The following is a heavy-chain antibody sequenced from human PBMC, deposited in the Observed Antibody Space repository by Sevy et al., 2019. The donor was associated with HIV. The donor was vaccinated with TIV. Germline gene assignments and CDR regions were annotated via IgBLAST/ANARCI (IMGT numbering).Heavy chain of an antibody. D-gene: IGHD3-10*01. CDR3: ATRKSKDYYGSGAFDY. Sequence: GGSLRLSCAASGFTVSTYWMYWVRQAPGKGLDWVASIKQGGTETHYVDSVKGRFTISRDYAKNSLYLEMNSLRAEDTAVYYCATRKSKDYYGSGAFDYWGQGTLVTVSS. CDR2: IKQGGTET. J-gene: IGHJ4*02. CDR1: GFTVSTYW. V-gene: IGHV3-7*01.